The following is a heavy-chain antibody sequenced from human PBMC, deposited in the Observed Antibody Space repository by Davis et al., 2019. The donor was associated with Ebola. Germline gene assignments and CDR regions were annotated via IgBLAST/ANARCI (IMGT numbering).Heavy chain of an antibody. V-gene: IGHV1-18*01. J-gene: IGHJ6*02. D-gene: IGHD3-3*01. CDR3: AREFKSGYSYYYNGMDV. Sequence: ASVKVSCKASGYTFTSYDISWVRQAPGQGLEWMGWISAYNGNTNYAQKLQGRVTMTTDTSTSTVYMELRSLRSDDTAVYYCAREFKSGYSYYYNGMDVWGQGTTVAVSS. CDR2: ISAYNGNT. CDR1: GYTFTSYD.